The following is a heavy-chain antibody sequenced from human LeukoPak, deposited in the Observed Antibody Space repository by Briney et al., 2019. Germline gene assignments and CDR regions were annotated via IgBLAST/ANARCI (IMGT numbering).Heavy chain of an antibody. J-gene: IGHJ5*02. D-gene: IGHD2-2*01. CDR2: IYDSGTT. Sequence: SETLSLTCIVSGDSISSYYWSWVRQPPGRGLEWIAYIYDSGTTNYNPSLKSRVTISKDTSKNQFSLRLSSVTAADTAVYYCARLIVVVPAAIPWGQGTLVTVSS. CDR3: ARLIVVVPAAIP. CDR1: GDSISSYY. V-gene: IGHV4-59*12.